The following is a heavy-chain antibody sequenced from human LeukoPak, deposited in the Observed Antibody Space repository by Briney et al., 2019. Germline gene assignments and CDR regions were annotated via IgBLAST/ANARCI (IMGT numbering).Heavy chain of an antibody. CDR1: GYTFTDYY. Sequence: ASVKVSCKASGYTFTDYYMHWVRQAPGQGLEWMGWIKPNSGATNYAQNFQGRVTMTRDTSISTAYMEPSRLRSDDTAVYYCARTQLELFDWFDPWGQGTLVTVSS. D-gene: IGHD1-1*01. CDR2: IKPNSGAT. V-gene: IGHV1-2*02. CDR3: ARTQLELFDWFDP. J-gene: IGHJ5*02.